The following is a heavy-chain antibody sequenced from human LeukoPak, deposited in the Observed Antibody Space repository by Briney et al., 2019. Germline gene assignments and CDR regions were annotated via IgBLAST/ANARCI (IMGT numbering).Heavy chain of an antibody. CDR1: GFTFSSYA. J-gene: IGHJ4*02. Sequence: GRSLRLSCAASGFTFSSYAMHWDRQAPGKGLEWVAVISYDGSNKYYADSVKGRFTISRDNSKNTLYLQMNSLRAEDTAVYYCARETGSAVGSTDFDYWGQGTLVTVSS. V-gene: IGHV3-30-3*01. CDR3: ARETGSAVGSTDFDY. D-gene: IGHD4-17*01. CDR2: ISYDGSNK.